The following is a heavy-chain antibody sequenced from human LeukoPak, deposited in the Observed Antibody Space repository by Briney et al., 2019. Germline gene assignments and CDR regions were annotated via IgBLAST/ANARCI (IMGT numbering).Heavy chain of an antibody. Sequence: PSETLSLTCTVSGGSISSGDYYWSWIRQPPGKGLEWIGYIYYSGSTYYNPSLKSRVTISVDTSKNQFSLKLSSVTAADTAVYHCARGQLEKVGATTLLDYWGQGTLVTVSS. CDR3: ARGQLEKVGATTLLDY. CDR1: GGSISSGDYY. V-gene: IGHV4-30-4*08. CDR2: IYYSGST. D-gene: IGHD1-26*01. J-gene: IGHJ4*02.